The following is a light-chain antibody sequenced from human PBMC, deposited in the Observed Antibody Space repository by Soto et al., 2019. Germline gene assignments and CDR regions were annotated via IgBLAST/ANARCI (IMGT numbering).Light chain of an antibody. J-gene: IGKJ1*01. CDR3: QQYDSPWT. V-gene: IGKV3-15*01. Sequence: IVLTQSPATLSVSPGERATLSCRASQSVGSKLGWYQQKRGQDPRLLIYGDSTRASGAPARFRGSGSGTNFTLTITSLQSEDFAVYYCQQYDSPWTLGQGTKVDIK. CDR1: QSVGSK. CDR2: GDS.